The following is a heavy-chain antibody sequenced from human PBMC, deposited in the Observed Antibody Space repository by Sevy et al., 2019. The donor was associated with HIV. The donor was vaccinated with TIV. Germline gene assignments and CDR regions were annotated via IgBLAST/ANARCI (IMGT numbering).Heavy chain of an antibody. CDR3: SRNGEDYYDILTCQFHFDY. V-gene: IGHV3-49*03. Sequence: GGSLRLSCTASGFTFADYGMGWFRQAPGKGLEWVGFIRGKAHGGTTEYAASVKGRFTISRDDSKSIAYLQMNSLKNEDTAVYFCSRNGEDYYDILTCQFHFDYWGQGALVTVSS. CDR2: IRGKAHGGTT. J-gene: IGHJ4*02. CDR1: GFTFADYG. D-gene: IGHD3-9*01.